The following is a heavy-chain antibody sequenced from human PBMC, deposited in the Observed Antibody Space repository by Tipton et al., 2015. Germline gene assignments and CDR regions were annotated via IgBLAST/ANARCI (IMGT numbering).Heavy chain of an antibody. V-gene: IGHV3-64*04. D-gene: IGHD3-16*01. CDR1: GFTFSSYA. Sequence: SLRLSCSASGFTFSSYAMNWVRQAPGKGLEYFSAISSNGYNTYYADSVKGRFTISRDNPKNTLYLQLNSLRAEDTAIYYCAKLNYVWGKVGGYLDYWGQGTLVTVSS. CDR3: AKLNYVWGKVGGYLDY. J-gene: IGHJ4*02. CDR2: ISSNGYNT.